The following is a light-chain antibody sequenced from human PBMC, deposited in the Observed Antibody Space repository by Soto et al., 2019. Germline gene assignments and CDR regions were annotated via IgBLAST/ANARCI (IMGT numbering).Light chain of an antibody. CDR3: SSYTSSSTSYV. V-gene: IGLV2-14*01. CDR2: EVN. J-gene: IGLJ1*01. CDR1: SSDVGNYNY. Sequence: QSALTQPASVSVSPGQSITISCTGTSSDVGNYNYVSWFQQHPGKAPKLMIYEVNNRSSGVSDRFFGYKSGNTASLTISGLQAEDEADYYCSSYTSSSTSYVFGTGTKLTVL.